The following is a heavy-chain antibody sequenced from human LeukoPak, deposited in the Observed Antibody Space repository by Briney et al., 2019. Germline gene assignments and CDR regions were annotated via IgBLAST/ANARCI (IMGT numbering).Heavy chain of an antibody. V-gene: IGHV5-10-1*01. CDR1: GYSFTTYW. J-gene: IGHJ3*02. D-gene: IGHD2-2*01. Sequence: GESLKTSCKAPGYSFTTYWISWVRQMPGKGLEWVGRIDPSDSYTNYSPSFQGHVTISADKSISTAYLQSNSLKASDTASYYCARRQLPDAFDIWGQGTMVTVSS. CDR2: IDPSDSYT. CDR3: ARRQLPDAFDI.